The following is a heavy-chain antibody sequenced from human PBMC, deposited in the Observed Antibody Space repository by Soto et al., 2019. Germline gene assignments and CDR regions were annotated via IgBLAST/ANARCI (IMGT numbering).Heavy chain of an antibody. J-gene: IGHJ5*02. V-gene: IGHV4-39*01. D-gene: IGHD2-21*01. CDR2: IYYSGST. CDR3: ATYSWLNQEWFDP. CDR1: VGSISSSSYY. Sequence: SETLSLTCTVSVGSISSSSYYCGWMRQPPGKGLEWIGSIYYSGSTYYNPSLKSRVTISVDTSKNQFSLKLSSVTAADTAVYYCATYSWLNQEWFDPWGQRTLVSVSS.